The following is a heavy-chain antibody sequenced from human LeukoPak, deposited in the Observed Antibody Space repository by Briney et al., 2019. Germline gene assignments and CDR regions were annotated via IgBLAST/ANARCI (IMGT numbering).Heavy chain of an antibody. D-gene: IGHD6-19*01. Sequence: LKISCKGSGDSFTSYWICWVHQMPGRVLEWVGISYPNDYTTCSSTFFQSQVTISDANTITTANLLWSILTASDTAMYYCATHRPGWYSFDSWGQGTLVTVSS. CDR1: GDSFTSYW. V-gene: IGHV5-51*07. J-gene: IGHJ4*02. CDR2: SYPNDYTT. CDR3: ATHRPGWYSFDS.